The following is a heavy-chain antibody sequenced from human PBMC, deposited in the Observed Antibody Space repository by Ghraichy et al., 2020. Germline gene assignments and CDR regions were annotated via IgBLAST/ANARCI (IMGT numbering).Heavy chain of an antibody. J-gene: IGHJ4*02. V-gene: IGHV3-23*01. D-gene: IGHD1-20*01. CDR2: ISGSGGST. CDR1: GFTFSSYA. CDR3: AKDITGIDY. Sequence: GESLNISCAASGFTFSSYAMSWVRQAPGKGLEWVLAISGSGGSTYYADSVKGRFTISRDNSKNTLYLQMNSLRAEDTAVYYCAKDITGIDYWGQGTLVTVSS.